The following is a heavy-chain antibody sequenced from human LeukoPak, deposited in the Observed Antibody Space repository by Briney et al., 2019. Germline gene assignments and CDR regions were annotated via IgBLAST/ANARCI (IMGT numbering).Heavy chain of an antibody. CDR3: ARSLAGYSYGQSDY. CDR1: GFTFSSYS. J-gene: IGHJ4*02. D-gene: IGHD5-18*01. Sequence: GRSLRLSCAASGFTFSSYSMNWVRQAPGKGLEWVSSISSSSSYIYYADSVKGRFTISRDNAKNSLYLQMNSLRAEDTAVYYCARSLAGYSYGQSDYWGQGTLVTVSS. V-gene: IGHV3-21*01. CDR2: ISSSSSYI.